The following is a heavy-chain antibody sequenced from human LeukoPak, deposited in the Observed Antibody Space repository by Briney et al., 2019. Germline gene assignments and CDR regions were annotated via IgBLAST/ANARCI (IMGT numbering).Heavy chain of an antibody. CDR1: GYTFTIYA. CDR3: ARINPPHLRYFDWLSIDY. CDR2: INPNSGGT. Sequence: ASVKVSCKASGYTFTIYAMNWVRQAPGQGLEWMGWINPNSGGTNYAQKFQGRVTMTRDTSISTAYMELSRLRSDDTAVYYCARINPPHLRYFDWLSIDYWGQGTLVTVSS. J-gene: IGHJ4*02. V-gene: IGHV1-2*02. D-gene: IGHD3-9*01.